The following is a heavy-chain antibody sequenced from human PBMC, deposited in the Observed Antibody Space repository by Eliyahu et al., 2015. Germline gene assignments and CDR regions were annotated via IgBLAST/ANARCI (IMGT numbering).Heavy chain of an antibody. CDR1: GFTVSNAW. CDR3: STDYIGGRPY. Sequence: EVQLVESGGGLATPGGSLRLSCAASGFTVSNAWMTWVRQAPGKGLEWVARIKGIIDGGTIYYAAPVKGRFTISRDDSKNTLYLQMNSLRTEDTAVYYCSTDYIGGRPYWGQGTLVTVSS. V-gene: IGHV3-15*01. J-gene: IGHJ4*02. CDR2: IKGIIDGGTI. D-gene: IGHD6-6*01.